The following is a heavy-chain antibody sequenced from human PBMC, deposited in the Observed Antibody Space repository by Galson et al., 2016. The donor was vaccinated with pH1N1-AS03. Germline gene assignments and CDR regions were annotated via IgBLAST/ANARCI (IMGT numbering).Heavy chain of an antibody. CDR1: GFTFSNYN. CDR2: ISSGSGTI. D-gene: IGHD3-10*01. V-gene: IGHV3-48*02. J-gene: IGHJ5*02. Sequence: SLRLSCAGSGFTFSNYNMNWVRQAPGKGLEWVSYISSGSGTIYYADSVKGRFTISRDRTSLSLQMNSLRDEDTAVYYCVTHGAWGQGALVTVSS. CDR3: VTHGA.